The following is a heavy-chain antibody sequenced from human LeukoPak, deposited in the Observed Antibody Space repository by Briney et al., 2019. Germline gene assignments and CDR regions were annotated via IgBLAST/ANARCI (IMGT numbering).Heavy chain of an antibody. V-gene: IGHV4-34*01. CDR2: INHSGST. J-gene: IGHJ4*02. Sequence: SETLSLTCAVYGGSFSGYYWSWIRQPPGKGLEWIGEINHSGSTNYNPSLKSRVTISVDTSKNQFSLKLSSVTAADTAVYYCATRGMITFGGVIGDTDYWGQGTLVTVS. D-gene: IGHD3-16*02. CDR3: ATRGMITFGGVIGDTDY. CDR1: GGSFSGYY.